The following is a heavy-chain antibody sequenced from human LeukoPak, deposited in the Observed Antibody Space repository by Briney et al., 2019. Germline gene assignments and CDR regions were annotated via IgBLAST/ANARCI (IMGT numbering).Heavy chain of an antibody. D-gene: IGHD1-26*01. CDR3: ARDGGSGAHRAFDI. CDR1: GFTFSSYA. Sequence: GRSLRLSCAASGFTFSSYAMHWVRQAPGKGLEWVAVISYDGSNKYYADSVKGRFTISRDNSKNTLYLQMNSLRAEDTAVYYCARDGGSGAHRAFDIWGQGTMVTVSS. V-gene: IGHV3-30-3*01. J-gene: IGHJ3*02. CDR2: ISYDGSNK.